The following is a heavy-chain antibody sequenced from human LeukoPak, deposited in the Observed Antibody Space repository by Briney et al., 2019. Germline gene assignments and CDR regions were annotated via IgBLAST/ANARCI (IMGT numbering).Heavy chain of an antibody. CDR2: IRSKVYGREK. D-gene: IGHD2-15*01. V-gene: IGHV3-49*04. J-gene: IGHJ6*03. CDR1: GVRFGDYS. CDR3: TTEAVIRDCRGGNCYRGDYYMDV. Sequence: SLRLSCTGSGVRFGDYSMDWVRQAPGKGLEWIGFIRSKVYGREKEYAASVKGRFTISRDDSKSIAYLQMNSLKSEDTALYYCTTEAVIRDCRGGNCYRGDYYMDVWGKGATVIVPS.